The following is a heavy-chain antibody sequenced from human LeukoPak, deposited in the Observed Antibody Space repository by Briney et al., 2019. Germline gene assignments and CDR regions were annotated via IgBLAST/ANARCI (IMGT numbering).Heavy chain of an antibody. D-gene: IGHD2-21*01. CDR3: ITPLPYSAQ. CDR1: GFTFNRFY. Sequence: GGSLRLSCSASGFTFNRFYLHWVRQAPGKGLEWVGRIKPKTDGETTEYAAPVKDRFSISRDDSKSMMYLQMNSLKTEDTAVYYCITPLPYSAQGGQGTLVTVSS. V-gene: IGHV3-15*07. J-gene: IGHJ4*02. CDR2: IKPKTDGETT.